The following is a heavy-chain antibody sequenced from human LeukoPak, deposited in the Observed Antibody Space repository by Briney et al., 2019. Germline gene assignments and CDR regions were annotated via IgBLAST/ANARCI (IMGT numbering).Heavy chain of an antibody. J-gene: IGHJ4*02. D-gene: IGHD3-10*01. CDR2: ISGSGDDT. CDR1: GFTFSSFA. Sequence: GGCLRLSCVASGFTFSSFAMSWVRQAPGKGLEWVSSISGSGDDTYYADSVKGRFIISRDNSKNTLYLQMNSLRAEDTAVFYCAKDLGDESGSGFPGYWGQGTLVTVSS. V-gene: IGHV3-23*01. CDR3: AKDLGDESGSGFPGY.